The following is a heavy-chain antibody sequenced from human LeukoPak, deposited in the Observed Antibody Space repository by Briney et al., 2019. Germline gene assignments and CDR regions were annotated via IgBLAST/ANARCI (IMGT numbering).Heavy chain of an antibody. J-gene: IGHJ6*03. CDR1: GYTFTGYF. Sequence: SLKVSCKASGYTFTGYFMHWVRQAPGQGLEWMGGIIPIFGTANYAQKFQGRVTITADESTSTAYMELSSLRSEDTAVYYCARGDMVRGKYYYYMDVWGKGTTVTISS. V-gene: IGHV1-69*13. D-gene: IGHD3-10*01. CDR2: IIPIFGTA. CDR3: ARGDMVRGKYYYYMDV.